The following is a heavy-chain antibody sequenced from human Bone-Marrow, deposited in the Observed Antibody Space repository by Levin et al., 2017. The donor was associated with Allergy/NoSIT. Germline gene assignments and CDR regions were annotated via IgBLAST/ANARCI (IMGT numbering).Heavy chain of an antibody. CDR1: GYTFTSHS. V-gene: IGHV7-4-1*02. Sequence: GESLKISCKASGYTFTSHSMNWVRQVPGQGLEWMGWINTHTGNPTYALNVTGRFVFSLDTSVSTAYLQINNLKAEDTAVYYCARETLVAAAVDSHYYYGLDVWGQGTTVTVSS. CDR3: ARETLVAAAVDSHYYYGLDV. CDR2: INTHTGNP. J-gene: IGHJ6*02. D-gene: IGHD2-15*01.